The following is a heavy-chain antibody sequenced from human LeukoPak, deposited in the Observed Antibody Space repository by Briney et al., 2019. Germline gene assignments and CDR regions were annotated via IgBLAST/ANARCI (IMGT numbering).Heavy chain of an antibody. CDR1: GFTFSSYS. CDR3: ARVCDYVWGSYRCFDY. D-gene: IGHD3-16*02. Sequence: GGSLRLSCAASGFTFSSYSMNWVRQAPGKGLEWVSSISSSSSYIYYADSVKGRFTISRDNAKNSLYLQMNSLRAEDTAVYYCARVCDYVWGSYRCFDYWGQGILVTVSS. CDR2: ISSSSSYI. V-gene: IGHV3-21*01. J-gene: IGHJ4*02.